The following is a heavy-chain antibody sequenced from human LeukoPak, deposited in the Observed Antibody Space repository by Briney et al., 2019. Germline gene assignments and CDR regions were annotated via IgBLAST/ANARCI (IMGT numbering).Heavy chain of an antibody. CDR3: LRWAGIWFGDGTDY. J-gene: IGHJ4*02. D-gene: IGHD3-10*01. CDR2: INPNSGGT. V-gene: IGHV1-2*06. CDR1: GYTFTTYY. Sequence: ASVKVSCKASGYTFTTYYMHWVRQAPGQGLEWMGRINPNSGGTNFAQKFQGRVTMTRDTSINTVYMQLSRLRSDDTAVYYCLRWAGIWFGDGTDYWGQGTLVTVFS.